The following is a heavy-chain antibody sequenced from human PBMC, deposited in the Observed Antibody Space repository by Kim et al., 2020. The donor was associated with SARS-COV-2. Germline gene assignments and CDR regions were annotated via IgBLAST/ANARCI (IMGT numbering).Heavy chain of an antibody. CDR3: ARQAPSFSGSATFYY. CDR1: GDSITSGSSY. D-gene: IGHD5-12*01. J-gene: IGHJ4*01. V-gene: IGHV4-39*01. CDR2: VYYSGTT. Sequence: SETLSLTCAITGDSITSGSSYWGWLRQPPGKGLEWIGNVYYSGTTYYNPSLKSRATISVDASRNQFSLHLKAVRATDTAVYYCARQAPSFSGSATFYYW.